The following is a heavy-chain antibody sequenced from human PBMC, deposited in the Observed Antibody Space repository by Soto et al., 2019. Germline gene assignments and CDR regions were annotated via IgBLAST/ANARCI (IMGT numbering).Heavy chain of an antibody. Sequence: QVQLQESGPGLVKPSQTLSLTCTVSGGSISSGDYYWSWIRQPPGKGLEWIGYIYYSGSTYYNPSLKSRVTISVDTSKNQFSLKLSSVTAADTAVYYCASDGTMDYYGSGSLDWGQGTLVTVSS. CDR3: ASDGTMDYYGSGSLD. CDR2: IYYSGST. J-gene: IGHJ4*02. V-gene: IGHV4-30-4*01. CDR1: GGSISSGDYY. D-gene: IGHD3-10*01.